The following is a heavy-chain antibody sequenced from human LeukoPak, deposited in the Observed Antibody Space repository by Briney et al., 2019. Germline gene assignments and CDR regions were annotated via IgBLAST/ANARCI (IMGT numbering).Heavy chain of an antibody. Sequence: SETLSLTCTVSGGSISSYYWSWIRRPAGKGLEWIGRIYTSGSTNYNPSLKSRVTMSVDTSKNQFSLKLSSVTAADTAVYYCARSGYDRYYYYMDVWGKGTTVTVSS. CDR2: IYTSGST. CDR1: GGSISSYY. D-gene: IGHD5-12*01. CDR3: ARSGYDRYYYYMDV. V-gene: IGHV4-4*07. J-gene: IGHJ6*03.